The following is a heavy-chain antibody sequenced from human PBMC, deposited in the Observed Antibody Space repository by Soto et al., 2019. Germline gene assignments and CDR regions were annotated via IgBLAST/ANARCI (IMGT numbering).Heavy chain of an antibody. CDR2: MFHSGST. CDR1: GGSISSSNW. CDR3: ANRQGLRWNFHC. D-gene: IGHD4-17*01. J-gene: IGHJ4*02. V-gene: IGHV4-4*01. Sequence: QVQLQESGPGLVKPSGTLSLTCAVSGGSISSSNWWSWVRQPPGKGLEWIGEMFHSGSTNYNPSLKSRVTISLDTSKNQFSLRLNSVTAADTAVYCCANRQGLRWNFHCWGQGTLVTVSS.